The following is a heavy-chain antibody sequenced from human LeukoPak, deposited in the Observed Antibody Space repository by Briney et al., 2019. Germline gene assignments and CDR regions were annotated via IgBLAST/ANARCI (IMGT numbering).Heavy chain of an antibody. J-gene: IGHJ5*02. Sequence: GGSLRLSCAASGFTFSSYAMHWVRQAPGKGLEWVAVISYDGSNKYYADSVKGRFTISRDNSKNTLYLQMNSLRAEDTAVYYCARGGYCSGGSCYSSYNWFDPWDQGTLVTVSS. CDR1: GFTFSSYA. D-gene: IGHD2-15*01. CDR2: ISYDGSNK. CDR3: ARGGYCSGGSCYSSYNWFDP. V-gene: IGHV3-30-3*01.